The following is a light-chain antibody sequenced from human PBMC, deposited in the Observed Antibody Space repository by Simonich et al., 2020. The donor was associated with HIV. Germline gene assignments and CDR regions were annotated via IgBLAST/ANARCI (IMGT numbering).Light chain of an antibody. V-gene: IGLV1-47*01. Sequence: QSVLTQPPSASGTPGQRFTISCSGRSSNIGSNYVYWYQQVPGTATKLLIYRNNQRPSGVPDRFSGSKSGASASLAISGLRSEDEADYYCASWDDSLSGWVFGGGTKLTVL. CDR1: SSNIGSNY. CDR3: ASWDDSLSGWV. CDR2: RNN. J-gene: IGLJ3*02.